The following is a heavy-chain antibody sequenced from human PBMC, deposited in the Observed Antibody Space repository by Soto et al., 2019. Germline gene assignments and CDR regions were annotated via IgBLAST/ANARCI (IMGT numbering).Heavy chain of an antibody. CDR2: IYPGDSDT. V-gene: IGHV5-51*01. CDR3: ARHVGGYCNSATCYLHY. CDR1: GYSFSSYW. Sequence: PGESLKISCKGSGYSFSSYWIGWVRQMPGKGLEWMGIIYPGDSDTRYRPSFQGQVTISADKSISTAYLQWSSLKASDTAMHYCARHVGGYCNSATCYLHYGGPGPMVTV. J-gene: IGHJ4*02. D-gene: IGHD2-2*01.